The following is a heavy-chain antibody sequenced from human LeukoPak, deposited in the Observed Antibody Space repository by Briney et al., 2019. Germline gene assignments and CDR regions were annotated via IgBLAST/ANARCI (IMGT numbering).Heavy chain of an antibody. CDR1: GYTFTSYY. J-gene: IGHJ5*02. CDR2: INPSDGST. CDR3: AREMGPSYATAMVKNWFDP. Sequence: ASVKVSCKASGYTFTSYYMHWVRQAPGQGLEWMGIINPSDGSTSYAQKFQGRVTMTRDTSTSTVYMELSSLRSEDTAVYYCAREMGPSYATAMVKNWFDPWGQGTLVTVSS. V-gene: IGHV1-46*01. D-gene: IGHD5-18*01.